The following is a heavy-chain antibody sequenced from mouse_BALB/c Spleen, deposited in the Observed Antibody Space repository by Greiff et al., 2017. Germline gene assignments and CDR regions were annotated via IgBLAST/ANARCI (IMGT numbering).Heavy chain of an antibody. D-gene: IGHD2-2*01. Sequence: EVKLMESGGGLVKPGGSLKLSCAASGFAFSSYDMSWVRQTPEKRLEWVAYISSGGGSTYYPDTVKGRFTISRDNAKNTLYLQMSSLKSEDTAMYYCARPYGYSYAMDYWGQGTSVTVSS. J-gene: IGHJ4*01. CDR3: ARPYGYSYAMDY. CDR2: ISSGGGST. V-gene: IGHV5-12-1*01. CDR1: GFAFSSYD.